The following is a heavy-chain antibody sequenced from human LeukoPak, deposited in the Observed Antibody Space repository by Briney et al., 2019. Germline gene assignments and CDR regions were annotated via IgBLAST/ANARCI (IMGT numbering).Heavy chain of an antibody. Sequence: ASVKVSCKAPGYTFTGYYMHWVRQAPGQGLEWMGWINPNSGGTNYAQKFQGRVTMTRDTSISTAYMELSRLRSDDTAVYYCARDLTIAVAGSDYWGQGTLVTVSS. V-gene: IGHV1-2*02. CDR3: ARDLTIAVAGSDY. CDR2: INPNSGGT. CDR1: GYTFTGYY. J-gene: IGHJ4*02. D-gene: IGHD6-19*01.